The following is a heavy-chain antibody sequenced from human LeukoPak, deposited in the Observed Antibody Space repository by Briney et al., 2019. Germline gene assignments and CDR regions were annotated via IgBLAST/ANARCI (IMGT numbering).Heavy chain of an antibody. CDR3: ARGPSGYHNT. D-gene: IGHD5-12*01. V-gene: IGHV3-23*01. J-gene: IGHJ4*02. Sequence: GGTLRLSCAASGFTFSSYGMSWVRQAPGKGLEWVSAIIGSGDSTYYADSVKGRFTISRDNSKNTLYLQMNSLRAADTAVYYCARGPSGYHNTGGQGTLVTVSS. CDR2: IIGSGDST. CDR1: GFTFSSYG.